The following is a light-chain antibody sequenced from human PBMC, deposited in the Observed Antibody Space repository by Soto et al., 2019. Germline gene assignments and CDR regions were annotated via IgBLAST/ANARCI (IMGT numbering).Light chain of an antibody. Sequence: SGLTRPASVSGSPGQSSPSSGTGTSSDVGAYNYVSWYQQRPGKAPKLMIFEVSNRPSGVSNRFSGSKSGNTASLTISGLQTEDEADYYCTSYTSSFTHLFGTGTKVTVL. CDR2: EVS. CDR3: TSYTSSFTHL. V-gene: IGLV2-14*01. J-gene: IGLJ1*01. CDR1: SSDVGAYNY.